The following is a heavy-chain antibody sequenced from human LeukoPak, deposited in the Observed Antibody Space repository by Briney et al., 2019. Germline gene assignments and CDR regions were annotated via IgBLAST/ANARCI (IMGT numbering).Heavy chain of an antibody. V-gene: IGHV3-7*03. J-gene: IGHJ4*02. CDR3: ARDQPESYFDY. Sequence: GSLRLSCAASGFPFSSYWMSWVRQAPGKGLEWVANIKQDGSEKYYVDSVKGRFTISRDNAKNSLYLQMNSLRAEDTAVYYCARDQPESYFDYWGQGTLVTVSS. CDR1: GFPFSSYW. CDR2: IKQDGSEK.